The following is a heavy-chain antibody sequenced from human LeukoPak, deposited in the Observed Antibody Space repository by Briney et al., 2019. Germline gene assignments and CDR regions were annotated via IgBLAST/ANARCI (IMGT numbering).Heavy chain of an antibody. CDR1: GLVFSSFA. Sequence: GGSPRLSCAASGLVFSSFAMNWVRQAPGKGLEWVSFTDTSGNYIYYGDSVKGRFTISRDNARNLLFLQMNGLRAEDTAVYYCARGRSITLLRGVAMSDGFDIWGQGAMVAVSS. CDR2: TDTSGNYI. V-gene: IGHV3-21*06. CDR3: ARGRSITLLRGVAMSDGFDI. D-gene: IGHD3-10*01. J-gene: IGHJ3*02.